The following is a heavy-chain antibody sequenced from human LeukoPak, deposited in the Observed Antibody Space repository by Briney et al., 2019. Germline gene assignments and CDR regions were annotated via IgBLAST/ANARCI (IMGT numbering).Heavy chain of an antibody. CDR3: ARDRAIGSGFDY. Sequence: GGSLGLSCAASGFTFSSYSMNWARQAPGKGLEWVSVIYSGGSTYYADSVKGRFTISRDNSKNTLYLQMNSLRAEDTAVYYCARDRAIGSGFDYWGQGTLVTVSS. D-gene: IGHD3-10*01. J-gene: IGHJ4*02. V-gene: IGHV3-53*01. CDR1: GFTFSSYS. CDR2: IYSGGST.